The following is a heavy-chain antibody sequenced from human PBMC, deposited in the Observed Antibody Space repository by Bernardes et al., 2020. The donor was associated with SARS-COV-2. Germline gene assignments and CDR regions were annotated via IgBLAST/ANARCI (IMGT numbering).Heavy chain of an antibody. CDR3: AKEAVGYRWELPYFDY. J-gene: IGHJ4*02. V-gene: IGHV3-23*01. D-gene: IGHD1-26*01. CDR1: GFTFSSYA. Sequence: GGSLRLSCAASGFTFSSYAMSWVRQAPGKGLEWVSSISGSGGSTYYADSVKGRFTISRDNSKNTLYLQMNSLRAEDTAVYYCAKEAVGYRWELPYFDYWGQGTLVTVSS. CDR2: ISGSGGST.